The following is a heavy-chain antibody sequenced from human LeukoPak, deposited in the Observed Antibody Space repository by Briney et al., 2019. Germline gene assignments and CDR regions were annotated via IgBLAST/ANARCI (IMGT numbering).Heavy chain of an antibody. CDR3: ARTSGVSVAGSPYFFDF. J-gene: IGHJ4*02. Sequence: ASVKVSCKSSGYLFINYGISWLRQAPGQGLECMGCISPYSGNTDYAKKLQGRVTMTTDTSTTTAYIELRSLRFDDTAVYYCARTSGVSVAGSPYFFDFWGQGTLISVSS. D-gene: IGHD6-19*01. CDR2: ISPYSGNT. V-gene: IGHV1-18*01. CDR1: GYLFINYG.